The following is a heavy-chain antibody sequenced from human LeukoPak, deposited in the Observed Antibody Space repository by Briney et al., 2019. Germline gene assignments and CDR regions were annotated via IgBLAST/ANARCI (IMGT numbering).Heavy chain of an antibody. CDR3: ARFIAAAGTGWFDP. V-gene: IGHV1-18*01. CDR2: ISGYNGNT. J-gene: IGHJ5*02. CDR1: GYTFTTYN. D-gene: IGHD6-13*01. Sequence: VASVKVSCKASGYTFTTYNINWVRQAPGQGLEWMGWISGYNGNTNYAQKLQGRVTMTTDTSTSTAYMELRSLKSDDTAVYYCARFIAAAGTGWFDPWGQGTLVTVSS.